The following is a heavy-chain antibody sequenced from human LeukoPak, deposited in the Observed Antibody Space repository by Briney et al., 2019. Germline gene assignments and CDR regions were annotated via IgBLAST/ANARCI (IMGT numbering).Heavy chain of an antibody. Sequence: GASVKVSCKASGYTFTSYYMHWVRQAPGQGLEWMGIINPSGGSTSYAQKFQGRVTMTRDTSTSTVYMELSSLRSEDTAVYYCARDQIFRYDSSGYYDAFDYWGQGTLVTVSS. CDR3: ARDQIFRYDSSGYYDAFDY. CDR2: INPSGGST. D-gene: IGHD3-22*01. J-gene: IGHJ4*01. V-gene: IGHV1-46*01. CDR1: GYTFTSYY.